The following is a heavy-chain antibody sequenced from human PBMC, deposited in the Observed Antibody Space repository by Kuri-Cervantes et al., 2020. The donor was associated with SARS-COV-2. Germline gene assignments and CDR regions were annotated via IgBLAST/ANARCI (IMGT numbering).Heavy chain of an antibody. J-gene: IGHJ4*02. CDR3: AKDSSQYGDYEV. D-gene: IGHD4-17*01. Sequence: GESLKISCAASGFTFSSYAMSWVRQAPGKGLEWVSAISGSGGSTYYADSVKGRFTISRDNSKNTLYLQMNSLRAEDTAVYYCAKDSSQYGDYEVWGQGTLVTVSS. V-gene: IGHV3-23*01. CDR1: GFTFSSYA. CDR2: ISGSGGST.